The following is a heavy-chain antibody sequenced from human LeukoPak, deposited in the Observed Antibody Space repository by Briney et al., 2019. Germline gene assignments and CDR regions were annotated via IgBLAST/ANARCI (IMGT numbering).Heavy chain of an antibody. CDR3: ARGQRRLQDY. V-gene: IGHV4-61*01. CDR1: GGSVSSDSYF. Sequence: KPSETLSLTCTVSGGSVSSDSYFWTWIRQPPGKGLEWIGYIYYSGSTNYNPSLKSRVTISLDTSKSQISLKLRSVTAADTAVYYCARGQRRLQDYWGQGTLVTVSS. CDR2: IYYSGST. J-gene: IGHJ4*02.